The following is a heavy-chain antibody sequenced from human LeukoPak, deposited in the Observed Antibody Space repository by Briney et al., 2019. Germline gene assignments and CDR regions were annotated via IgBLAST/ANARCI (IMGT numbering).Heavy chain of an antibody. CDR1: GGSISSGDYY. Sequence: SETLSLTCTVSGGSISSGDYYWSWIRQPPGKGPEWIGYIYYSGSTYYNPSLKSRVTISVDTSKNQFSLKLSSVTAADTAVYYCARGWYSSGWYSGEFFDYWGQGTLVTVSS. CDR2: IYYSGST. CDR3: ARGWYSSGWYSGEFFDY. V-gene: IGHV4-30-4*08. J-gene: IGHJ4*02. D-gene: IGHD6-19*01.